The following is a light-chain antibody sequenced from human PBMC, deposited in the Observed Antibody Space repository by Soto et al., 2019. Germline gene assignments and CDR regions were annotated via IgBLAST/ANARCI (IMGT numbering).Light chain of an antibody. V-gene: IGKV3-15*01. Sequence: GMSLSPATVSVSPGERATLSCRASQSVSSNLAWYQQKPGQAPRLLIYGASTRATGIPDTFSGGGSATEFTLTITSLQPDDFTTYYCQQSNSYPWPFGQVT. CDR1: QSVSSN. CDR2: GAS. J-gene: IGKJ1*01. CDR3: QQSNSYPWP.